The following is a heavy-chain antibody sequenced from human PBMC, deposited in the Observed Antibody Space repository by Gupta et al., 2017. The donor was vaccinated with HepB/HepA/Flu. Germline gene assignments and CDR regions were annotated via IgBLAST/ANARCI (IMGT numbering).Heavy chain of an antibody. Sequence: EVQVLESGGGLVQPGGSLRLYCVASGFTLSNYAMSCVRQAPGTGLEWVSDISGSGGTTYNTDSVKVRFTISRDNSKNTLYLQMNSLRAEDTAVYYCAKGNSGSKYYYYMDVWGKGTTVTVAS. J-gene: IGHJ6*03. D-gene: IGHD1-26*01. CDR2: ISGSGGTT. CDR1: GFTLSNYA. CDR3: AKGNSGSKYYYYMDV. V-gene: IGHV3-23*01.